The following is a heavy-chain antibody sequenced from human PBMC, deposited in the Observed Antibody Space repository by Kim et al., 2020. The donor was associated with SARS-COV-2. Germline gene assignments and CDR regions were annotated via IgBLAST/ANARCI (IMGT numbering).Heavy chain of an antibody. J-gene: IGHJ3*02. CDR3: ALQLSSGYTGGAFDI. Sequence: SETLSLTCTVSGGSISSGDYYWSWIRQPPGKGLEWIGYIYYSGSTYYNPSLKSRVTISVDTSKNQFSLKLSSVTAADTAVYYCALQLSSGYTGGAFDIWGQGTMVTVSS. D-gene: IGHD3-22*01. V-gene: IGHV4-30-4*01. CDR1: GGSISSGDYY. CDR2: IYYSGST.